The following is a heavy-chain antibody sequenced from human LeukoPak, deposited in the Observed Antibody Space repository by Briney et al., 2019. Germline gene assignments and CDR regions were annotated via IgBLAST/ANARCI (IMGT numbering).Heavy chain of an antibody. CDR2: IYHSGST. J-gene: IGHJ4*02. D-gene: IGHD6-19*01. CDR3: ARRREQWLVSGPFDY. CDR1: GGSISSSNW. Sequence: SGTLSLTCAVSGGSISSSNWWSWVRQPPGKGLEWIGEIYHSGSTYYNPSLKSRVTISVDTSKNQFSLKLSSVTAADTAVYYCARRREQWLVSGPFDYWGQGTLVTVSS. V-gene: IGHV4-4*02.